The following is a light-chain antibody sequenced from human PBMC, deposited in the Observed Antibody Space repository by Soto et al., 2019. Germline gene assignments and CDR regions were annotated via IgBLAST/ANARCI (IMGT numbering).Light chain of an antibody. CDR3: QQYDDLPPT. J-gene: IGKJ3*01. CDR1: QHISTY. CDR2: DAS. Sequence: DIQMTQSPSSLYESVGDRVTITCQASQHISTYLNWFQQKPGKAPELLIYDASNLVPGVPSRFSGSVSGTDFTFTISSLQPDESETDYFQQYDDLPPTFGPGTKVDIQ. V-gene: IGKV1-33*01.